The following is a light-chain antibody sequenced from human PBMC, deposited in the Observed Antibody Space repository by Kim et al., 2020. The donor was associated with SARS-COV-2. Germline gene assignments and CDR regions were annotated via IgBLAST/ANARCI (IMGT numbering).Light chain of an antibody. CDR2: YDS. J-gene: IGLJ2*01. V-gene: IGLV3-21*04. CDR1: NIGSKS. CDR3: QVWDSSRDRV. Sequence: VAPGKTARITCGGNNIGSKSVPWYQQKPGQAPVLVIYYDSDRPSGIPERFSGSNSGNTATLTISRVEAGDEADYYCQVWDSSRDRVFGGGTQLTVL.